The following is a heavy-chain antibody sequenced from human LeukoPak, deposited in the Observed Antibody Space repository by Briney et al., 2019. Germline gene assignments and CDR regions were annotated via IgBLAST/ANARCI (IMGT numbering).Heavy chain of an antibody. D-gene: IGHD3-9*01. CDR1: GYTFTGYY. CDR3: ARNKGGKYYDNLTGKMDV. CDR2: INANSGDT. Sequence: ASVKVSCKASGYTFTGYYLHWVRQAPGQGLEWMGWINANSGDTNYAQKFQGGVTMTRDRSISTAYMELSRLTYGDTAVYYCARNKGGKYYDNLTGKMDVWGKGTPVTVSS. J-gene: IGHJ6*04. V-gene: IGHV1-2*02.